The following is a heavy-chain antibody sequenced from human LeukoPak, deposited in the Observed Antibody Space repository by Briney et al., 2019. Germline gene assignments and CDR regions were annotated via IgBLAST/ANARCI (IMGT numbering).Heavy chain of an antibody. Sequence: GRSLRLSCAASGFTFSGYAMHWVRQAPGKGLEWVSVISYDGSNKYCADSVKGRFTISRDNSKNTLYLQMSSLRAEDTAVHYCARVLGYYGSGSYYSPLDYWGQGTLVTVSS. D-gene: IGHD3-10*01. J-gene: IGHJ4*02. V-gene: IGHV3-30-3*01. CDR1: GFTFSGYA. CDR2: ISYDGSNK. CDR3: ARVLGYYGSGSYYSPLDY.